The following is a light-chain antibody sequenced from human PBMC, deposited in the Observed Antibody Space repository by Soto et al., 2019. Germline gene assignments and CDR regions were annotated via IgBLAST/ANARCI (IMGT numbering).Light chain of an antibody. Sequence: EIVLTQSPGTLSLSPGERATLSCRASQSVSSSCLAWYQQKPGQAPRLLIYGASSRATGIPDRFGGSGSGTDFTLTISRLEPEYFAVYYCKQYGSSPTTFGQGTKVDIK. V-gene: IGKV3-20*01. CDR1: QSVSSSC. J-gene: IGKJ1*01. CDR2: GAS. CDR3: KQYGSSPTT.